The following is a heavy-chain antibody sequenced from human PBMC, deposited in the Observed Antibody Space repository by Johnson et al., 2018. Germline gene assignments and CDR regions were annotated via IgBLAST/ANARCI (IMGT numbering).Heavy chain of an antibody. V-gene: IGHV3-74*01. D-gene: IGHD1-1*01. CDR2: IISDGSSA. J-gene: IGHJ4*02. Sequence: EVQLLESGGGSVQPGGSLRLSCAASGFTFNMYWMHWVRQAPGKGLVWVSRIISDGSSATYADSVKGRFTTSRDNAKNTLYLQMNSLRADDTAVYYCARDSRYNIDSCGQGTLVTVSS. CDR1: GFTFNMYW. CDR3: ARDSRYNIDS.